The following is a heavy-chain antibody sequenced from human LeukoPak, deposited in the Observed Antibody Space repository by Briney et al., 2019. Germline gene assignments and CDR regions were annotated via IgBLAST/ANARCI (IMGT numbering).Heavy chain of an antibody. J-gene: IGHJ5*02. CDR1: GYTFTNYG. CDR2: ISAYNGNT. Sequence: GASVKVSCKASGYTFTNYGISWVRQAPGQGLEWMGWISAYNGNTNYAQKLQGRVTMTTDTSTSTAYMELRSLRSDDTAVYYCAGEDQPRRLSTRFFDPWGQGTLVTVSS. D-gene: IGHD2-2*01. CDR3: AGEDQPRRLSTRFFDP. V-gene: IGHV1-18*01.